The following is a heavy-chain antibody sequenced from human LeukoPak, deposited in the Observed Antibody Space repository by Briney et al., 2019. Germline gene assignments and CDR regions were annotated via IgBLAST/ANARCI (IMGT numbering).Heavy chain of an antibody. CDR1: GFIFSDYY. CDR3: ARGSVEMATIFDY. Sequence: PGGSLRLSCAASGFIFSDYYMSWIRQAPGKGLEWVSYISSSGSTIYYADSVKGRFTISRDNAKNSLYLQMNSLRAEDTAVYYCARGSVEMATIFDYWGQGTLVTVSS. CDR2: ISSSGSTI. V-gene: IGHV3-11*01. D-gene: IGHD5-24*01. J-gene: IGHJ4*02.